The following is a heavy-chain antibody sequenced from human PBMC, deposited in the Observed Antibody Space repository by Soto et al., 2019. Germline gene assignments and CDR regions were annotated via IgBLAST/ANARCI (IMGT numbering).Heavy chain of an antibody. V-gene: IGHV1-69*12. J-gene: IGHJ4*02. Sequence: QVQLVQSGAEVKKPGSSVKVSCKASGGTFSSYAISWVRQAPGQGLEWMGGIIPIFGTANYAQKFQGRVTITADESMXTAYMELSSLRSEDTAVYYCVVFTFGGVIVRPFDYWGQGTLVTVSS. CDR1: GGTFSSYA. CDR3: VVFTFGGVIVRPFDY. D-gene: IGHD3-16*02. CDR2: IIPIFGTA.